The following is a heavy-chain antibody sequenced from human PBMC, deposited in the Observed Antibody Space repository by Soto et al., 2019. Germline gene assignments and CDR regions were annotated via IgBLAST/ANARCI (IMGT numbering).Heavy chain of an antibody. D-gene: IGHD3-9*01. CDR1: GYTFTSYY. Sequence: QVQLVQSGAEVKKPGASVKLSCKASGYTFTSYYIHWVRQAPGQGLEWIGIINPNGGSTNYAHNFKGRLTVTRDTSTATVYMELGALTSEDTAVYYCVRGLGLGDYWGQGTLVTVSS. J-gene: IGHJ4*02. CDR2: INPNGGST. V-gene: IGHV1-46*01. CDR3: VRGLGLGDY.